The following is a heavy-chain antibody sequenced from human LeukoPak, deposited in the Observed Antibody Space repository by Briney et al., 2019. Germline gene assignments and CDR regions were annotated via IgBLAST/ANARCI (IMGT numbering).Heavy chain of an antibody. CDR1: GGSISSSSYY. J-gene: IGHJ4*02. CDR3: ARGSYYDSSGYYRD. D-gene: IGHD3-22*01. Sequence: SETLSLTGTVSGGSISSSSYYWGWIRQPPGKGLEWIGSIYYSGSTYYNPSLKSRVTISVDTSKNQFSLKLSSVTAADTAVYYCARGSYYDSSGYYRDWGQGTLVTVSS. V-gene: IGHV4-39*01. CDR2: IYYSGST.